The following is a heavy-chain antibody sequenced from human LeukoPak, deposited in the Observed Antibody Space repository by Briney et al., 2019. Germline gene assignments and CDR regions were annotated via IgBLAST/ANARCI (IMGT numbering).Heavy chain of an antibody. CDR3: ARDGGSSWYLWDVRSTGSDY. CDR2: ISSSSTI. CDR1: GFTFSSYS. V-gene: IGHV3-48*04. Sequence: GGSLRLSCAASGFTFSSYSMNWVRQAPGRGLEWVSYISSSSTIYYADSVKGRFTISRDNAKNSLYLQMNSLRAEDTAVYYCARDGGSSWYLWDVRSTGSDYWGQGTLVTVSS. J-gene: IGHJ4*02. D-gene: IGHD6-13*01.